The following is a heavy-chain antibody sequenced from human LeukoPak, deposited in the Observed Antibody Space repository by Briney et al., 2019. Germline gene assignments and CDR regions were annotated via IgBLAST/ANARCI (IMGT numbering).Heavy chain of an antibody. CDR1: GGSLSSTTYY. CDR2: IYYSGST. CDR3: ARDTTGTTNAFDL. V-gene: IGHV4-39*07. J-gene: IGHJ3*01. D-gene: IGHD1-1*01. Sequence: SETLSLTCTVSGGSLSSTTYYWGWIRQPPGKGLEWIGSIYYSGSTYYNSPLKSRVTMSVDLSRNQFSLRLSSVTAADTAVYNCARDTTGTTNAFDLWGQGTMVTVSS.